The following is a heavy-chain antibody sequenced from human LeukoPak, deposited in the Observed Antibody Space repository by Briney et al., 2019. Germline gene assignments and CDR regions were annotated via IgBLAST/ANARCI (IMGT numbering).Heavy chain of an antibody. CDR2: ISYSSSAI. CDR3: SSSTRFPYYYMDV. D-gene: IGHD2-2*01. V-gene: IGHV3-48*01. CDR1: GFNFSRYS. J-gene: IGHJ6*03. Sequence: QPGGSLRLSCAASGFNFSRYSMNWVRQAPGKGLEWLSYISYSSSAIYYSDSVMGRLNISRDNAKNSLYLQMNSLRAEDTAVYYCSSSTRFPYYYMDVWGKGTTVTVSS.